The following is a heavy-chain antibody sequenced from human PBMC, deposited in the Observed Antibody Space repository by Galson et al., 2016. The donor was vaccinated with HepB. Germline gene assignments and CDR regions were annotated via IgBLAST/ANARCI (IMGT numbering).Heavy chain of an antibody. V-gene: IGHV3-9*01. D-gene: IGHD3-10*01. Sequence: SLRLSCAGSGFNFDDFAIHWVRHSPEKGLEWVSGITWDSSSIGYGDSVKGRFIISRDNAKNSVYLQMNSLRVEDTAFYYCAKDRSYASGSFNGGDFHYWGQGTLVTVSS. CDR3: AKDRSYASGSFNGGDFHY. CDR1: GFNFDDFA. J-gene: IGHJ4*02. CDR2: ITWDSSSI.